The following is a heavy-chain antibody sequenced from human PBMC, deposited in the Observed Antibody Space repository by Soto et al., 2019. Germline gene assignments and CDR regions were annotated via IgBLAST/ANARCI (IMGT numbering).Heavy chain of an antibody. CDR2: IWYDGSNK. CDR3: ARSNCSGGSCFFSPLGFDP. V-gene: IGHV3-33*01. CDR1: GFTFSSYG. Sequence: GGSLRLSCAASGFTFSSYGMHWVRQAPGKGLEWVAVIWYDGSNKYYADSVKGRFTISRDNSKNTLYLQMNSLRAEDTAVYYCARSNCSGGSCFFSPLGFDPWGQGTLVTVSS. D-gene: IGHD2-15*01. J-gene: IGHJ5*02.